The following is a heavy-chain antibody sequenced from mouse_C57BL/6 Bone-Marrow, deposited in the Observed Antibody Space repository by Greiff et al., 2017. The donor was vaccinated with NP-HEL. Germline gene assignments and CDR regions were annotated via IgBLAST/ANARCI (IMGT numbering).Heavy chain of an antibody. CDR2: IWWDDDK. Sequence: QVTLKVSGPGILQPSQTLSLTCSFSGFSLSTFGMGVGWIRQPSGKGLEWLAHIWWDDDKYYNPALKSRLTISKDTSKNQVFLKIANVDTADTATYYCARRPDYYGSSHWYFDVWGTGTTVTVSS. CDR3: ARRPDYYGSSHWYFDV. J-gene: IGHJ1*03. V-gene: IGHV8-8*01. D-gene: IGHD1-1*01. CDR1: GFSLSTFGMG.